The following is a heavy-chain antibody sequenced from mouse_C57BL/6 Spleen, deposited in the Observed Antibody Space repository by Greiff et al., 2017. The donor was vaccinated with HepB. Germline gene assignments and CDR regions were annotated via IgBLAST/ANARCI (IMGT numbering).Heavy chain of an antibody. J-gene: IGHJ2*01. CDR1: GYAFTNYL. V-gene: IGHV1-54*01. D-gene: IGHD2-1*01. CDR2: INPGSGGT. CDR3: ARRDGNYEGNFDY. Sequence: QVQLQQSGAELVRPGTSVKVSCKASGYAFTNYLIEWVKQRPGQGLEWIGVINPGSGGTNYNEKFKGKATLTADKSSSTAYMQLSSLTSEDSAVYFCARRDGNYEGNFDYWGQGTTLTVSS.